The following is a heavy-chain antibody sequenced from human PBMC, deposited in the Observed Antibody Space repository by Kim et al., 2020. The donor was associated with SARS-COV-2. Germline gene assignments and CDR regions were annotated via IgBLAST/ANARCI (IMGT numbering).Heavy chain of an antibody. J-gene: IGHJ5*02. CDR1: GGSISSSSYY. D-gene: IGHD3-10*01. V-gene: IGHV4-39*01. CDR3: AIGSMVQQFDP. Sequence: SETLSLTCTVSGGSISSSSYYWGWIRQPPGKGLEWIGSIYYSGSTYYNPSLKSRVTISVDTSKNQFSLKLSSVTAADTAVYYCAIGSMVQQFDPWGQGTLVTVSS. CDR2: IYYSGST.